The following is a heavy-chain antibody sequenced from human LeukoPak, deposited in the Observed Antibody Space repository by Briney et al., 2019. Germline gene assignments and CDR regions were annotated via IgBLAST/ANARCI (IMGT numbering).Heavy chain of an antibody. Sequence: GKSLRLSCAAYGFTFSSFGMHWVRQAPGKGLEWVAVISYDGSNEYYADSVEGRFTISRDNSKKTLYLQMNRLRPEDTAVYYCAKDKTSLVRGVMLQWGQGTLVTVSS. J-gene: IGHJ4*02. V-gene: IGHV3-30*18. CDR1: GFTFSSFG. D-gene: IGHD3-10*01. CDR3: AKDKTSLVRGVMLQ. CDR2: ISYDGSNE.